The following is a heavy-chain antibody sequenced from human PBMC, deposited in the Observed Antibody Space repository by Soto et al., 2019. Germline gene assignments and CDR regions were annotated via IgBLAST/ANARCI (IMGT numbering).Heavy chain of an antibody. CDR1: GYTFTSYD. V-gene: IGHV1-8*01. J-gene: IGHJ6*02. D-gene: IGHD5-12*01. Sequence: QVQLVQSGAEVKKPGASVKVSCKASGYTFTSYDINWVRQATGQGLEWMGWMNPNSGNTGYAQKFQGRVTMTRNTSISTAYMEVSSLRSEDTAVYYCARGLGVWWLRDYYGMDVWGQGTTVTVSS. CDR2: MNPNSGNT. CDR3: ARGLGVWWLRDYYGMDV.